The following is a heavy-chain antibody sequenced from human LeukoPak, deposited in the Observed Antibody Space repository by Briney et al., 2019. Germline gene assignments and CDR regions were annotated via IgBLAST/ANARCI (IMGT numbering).Heavy chain of an antibody. Sequence: PSETLSLTCTVSGYSISSGYYWGWIRQPPGKGLEWIGSIYHSGSTYYNPSLKSRVTISVDTSKNQFSLKLSSVTAADTAVYYCASLSSGWWPFDYWGQGTLVTVSS. D-gene: IGHD6-19*01. CDR1: GYSISSGYY. CDR2: IYHSGST. CDR3: ASLSSGWWPFDY. V-gene: IGHV4-38-2*02. J-gene: IGHJ4*02.